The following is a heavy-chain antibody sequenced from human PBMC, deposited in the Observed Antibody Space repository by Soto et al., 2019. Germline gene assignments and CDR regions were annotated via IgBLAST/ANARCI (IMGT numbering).Heavy chain of an antibody. CDR2: IYYSGST. Sequence: PSETLSLTCTVSGGSISSYYWSWIRQPPGKGLEWIGYIYYSGSTNYNPSLKSRVTISVDTSKNQFSLKLSSVTAADTAVYYCAREVGGYCSGGSCYWFDPWGQGTLVTVSS. J-gene: IGHJ5*02. D-gene: IGHD2-15*01. V-gene: IGHV4-59*01. CDR1: GGSISSYY. CDR3: AREVGGYCSGGSCYWFDP.